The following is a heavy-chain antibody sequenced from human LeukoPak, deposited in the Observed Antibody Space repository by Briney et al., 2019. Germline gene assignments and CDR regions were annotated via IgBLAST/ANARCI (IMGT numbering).Heavy chain of an antibody. Sequence: GGSLRLSCAASGFTFSSYAMSWVRQAPGKGLERVSSISGSGDSTYYADSVKGRFTISRDNSKNTLFLQMNSLRAEDTAVYYCAKDQSITMIVVVSFDYWCQGNLVTVSS. CDR1: GFTFSSYA. CDR2: ISGSGDST. CDR3: AKDQSITMIVVVSFDY. J-gene: IGHJ4*02. V-gene: IGHV3-23*01. D-gene: IGHD3-22*01.